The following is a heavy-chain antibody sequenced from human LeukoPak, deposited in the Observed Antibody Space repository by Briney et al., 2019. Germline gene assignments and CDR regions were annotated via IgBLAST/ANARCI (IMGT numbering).Heavy chain of an antibody. D-gene: IGHD3-10*01. J-gene: IGHJ4*02. V-gene: IGHV3-7*01. CDR1: GFIFSSYW. CDR2: IKVDGSEK. CDR3: ARETPRGAIHLDY. Sequence: EGSLRLSCAASGFIFSSYWMSWVRQAPGKGLEWVANIKVDGSEKNYVDSVKGRLTISRDNAKNSLYLQMNSLRAEDTAVYYCARETPRGAIHLDYWGQGTLVTVSS.